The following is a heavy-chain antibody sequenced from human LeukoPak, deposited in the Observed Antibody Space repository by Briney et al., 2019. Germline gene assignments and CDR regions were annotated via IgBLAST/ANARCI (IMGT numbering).Heavy chain of an antibody. CDR3: ARDRLEKGAFDI. D-gene: IGHD6-6*01. CDR1: GGTFSSYA. Sequence: ASVKVSCKASGGTFSSYAISWVRQAPGQGLEWMGGIIPIFGTANYAQKFQGRVTITTDESTSTAYMELSSLRSEDTAVYYCARDRLEKGAFDIWGQGTMVTVSS. J-gene: IGHJ3*02. V-gene: IGHV1-69*05. CDR2: IIPIFGTA.